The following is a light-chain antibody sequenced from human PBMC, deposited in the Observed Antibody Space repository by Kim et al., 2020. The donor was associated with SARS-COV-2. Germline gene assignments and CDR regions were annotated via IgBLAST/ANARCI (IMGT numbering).Light chain of an antibody. CDR2: QDS. CDR3: QAWDSITGV. J-gene: IGLJ3*02. Sequence: SYELTQPPSVSVSPGQTASITCSGDKLGDKYACWYQQKPGQSPVLVIYQDSKRPSGIPERFPGSNSGNTATLTISGTQAMDEADYYCQAWDSITGVFGGGTQLTVL. V-gene: IGLV3-1*01. CDR1: KLGDKY.